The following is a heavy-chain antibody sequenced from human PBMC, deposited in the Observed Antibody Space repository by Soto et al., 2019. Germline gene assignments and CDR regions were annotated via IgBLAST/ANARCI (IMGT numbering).Heavy chain of an antibody. CDR2: IFSSGTT. J-gene: IGHJ4*02. Sequence: PSETLSLTCTVSGDSIGSGNKYWSWIRQAPGKGLEWIGYIFSSGTTYYNPSLKSRLTMPLDTSQNQFSLKLSSVTAEDTAVYYCARESEDLTSNFDYWGQGTLVTVSS. CDR1: GDSIGSGNKY. CDR3: ARESEDLTSNFDY. V-gene: IGHV4-30-4*01.